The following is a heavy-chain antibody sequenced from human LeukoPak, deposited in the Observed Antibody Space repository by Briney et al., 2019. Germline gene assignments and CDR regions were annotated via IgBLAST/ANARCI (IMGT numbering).Heavy chain of an antibody. Sequence: PGGSLRLSCAASGFTFSDYYMSWIRQAPGEGLEWVSYISSSGSTIYYADSVKGRFTISRDNAKNSLYLQMNSLRAEDTAVYYCASHRNTNPKLRFLEWSTNWFDPWGQGTLVTVSS. CDR1: GFTFSDYY. J-gene: IGHJ5*02. CDR2: ISSSGSTI. CDR3: ASHRNTNPKLRFLEWSTNWFDP. V-gene: IGHV3-11*04. D-gene: IGHD3-3*01.